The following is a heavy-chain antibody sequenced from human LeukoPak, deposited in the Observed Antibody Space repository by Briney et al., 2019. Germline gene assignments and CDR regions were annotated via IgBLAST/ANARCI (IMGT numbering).Heavy chain of an antibody. CDR3: AKGKMTAYLTWFDP. CDR2: ISPSGETS. J-gene: IGHJ5*02. D-gene: IGHD3-9*01. Sequence: GGSLRLSCAASGFIFSTYAMTWVRQAPGKGLEWVAVISPSGETSYFADSVKGRFTISRDNSRNTLNLQMSSLRAEDTAIYYCAKGKMTAYLTWFDPWGQGTLVTVSS. CDR1: GFIFSTYA. V-gene: IGHV3-23*01.